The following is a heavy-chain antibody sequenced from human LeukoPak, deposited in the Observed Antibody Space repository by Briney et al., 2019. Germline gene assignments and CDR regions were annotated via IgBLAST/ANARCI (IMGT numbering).Heavy chain of an antibody. CDR3: AKEAGRSGYFDN. CDR1: GSTFNTWG. D-gene: IGHD3-22*01. Sequence: PGGSLRLSCVASGSTFNTWGMHWVRQAPGKGLEWVAFLWYDRINQYYADSVKGRFTISRDNSKNTLYLQMNSLRVEDTAVYYCAKEAGRSGYFDNWGQGALVTVPS. V-gene: IGHV3-30*02. CDR2: LWYDRINQ. J-gene: IGHJ4*02.